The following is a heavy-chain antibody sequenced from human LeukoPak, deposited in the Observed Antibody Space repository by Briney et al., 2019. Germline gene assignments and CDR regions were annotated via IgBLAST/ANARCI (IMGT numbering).Heavy chain of an antibody. CDR1: GGSISSYY. D-gene: IGHD6-19*01. V-gene: IGHV4-59*12. Sequence: SETLSLTCTVSGGSISSYYWNWIRQPPGKGLEWIGYIYYSGSTNYNPSLKSRVTMSVDTSKNQFSLKLSSVTAADTAVYYCARSYSSGWYDWFDPWGQGTLVTVSS. J-gene: IGHJ5*02. CDR3: ARSYSSGWYDWFDP. CDR2: IYYSGST.